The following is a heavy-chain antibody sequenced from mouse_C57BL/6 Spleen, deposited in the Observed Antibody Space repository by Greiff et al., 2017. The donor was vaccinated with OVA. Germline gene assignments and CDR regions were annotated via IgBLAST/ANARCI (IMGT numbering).Heavy chain of an antibody. Sequence: QVQLQQPGAGFVKPGASVRMSCTASGYTFTSYWITWVKQRPGQGLEWMGDICPGSGSTNYNEKFKRKATLTVDTSSSPAYMQLSSLTSEDSAVYYCARLGPGFAYWGQGTLVTVSA. CDR1: GYTFTSYW. V-gene: IGHV1-55*01. CDR3: ARLGPGFAY. J-gene: IGHJ3*01. D-gene: IGHD4-1*01. CDR2: ICPGSGST.